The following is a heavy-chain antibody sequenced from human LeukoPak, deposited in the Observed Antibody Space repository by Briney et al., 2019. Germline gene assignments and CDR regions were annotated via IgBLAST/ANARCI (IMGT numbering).Heavy chain of an antibody. CDR3: ARDRRDIVVVVASPNWFDP. D-gene: IGHD2-15*01. J-gene: IGHJ5*02. V-gene: IGHV1-69*04. CDR2: IIPILGIA. Sequence: SVKVSCKASGGTFSSYAISWVRQAPGQGLEWMGRIIPILGIANYAQKFQGRVTITADQTTSTAYMELSSLRSEDTAVYYCARDRRDIVVVVASPNWFDPWGQGTLVTVSS. CDR1: GGTFSSYA.